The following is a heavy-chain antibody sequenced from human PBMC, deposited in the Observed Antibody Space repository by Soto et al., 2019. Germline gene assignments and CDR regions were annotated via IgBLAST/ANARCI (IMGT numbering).Heavy chain of an antibody. CDR1: GFTFSSYG. D-gene: IGHD2-15*01. V-gene: IGHV3-33*01. J-gene: IGHJ6*03. CDR2: IWYDGSNK. CDR3: ARRYCSGGSCFGSVPYYYYYMDV. Sequence: GGSLRLSCAASGFTFSSYGMHWVRQAPGKGLEWVAVIWYDGSNKYYADSVKGRFTISRDNSKNTLYLQMNSLRAEDTTVYYCARRYCSGGSCFGSVPYYYYYMDVWGKGTTVTVSS.